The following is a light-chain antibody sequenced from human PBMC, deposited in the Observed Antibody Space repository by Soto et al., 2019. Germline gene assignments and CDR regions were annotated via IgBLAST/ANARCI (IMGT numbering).Light chain of an antibody. CDR1: QSISSY. CDR3: QQYNHYSGT. CDR2: AAS. J-gene: IGKJ1*01. Sequence: DIQMTQSPSSLSASVGDRVTITCRASQSISSYLNWYQQKPGKAPKLLIYAASSLQSGVPSTFSGSGSGTEFTLTISSLQPDDFATYYCQQYNHYSGTFGQGTKVDIK. V-gene: IGKV1-39*01.